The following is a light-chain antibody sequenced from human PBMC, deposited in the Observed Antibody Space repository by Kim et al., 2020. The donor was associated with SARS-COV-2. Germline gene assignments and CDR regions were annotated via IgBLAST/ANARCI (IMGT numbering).Light chain of an antibody. V-gene: IGLV2-23*02. Sequence: GQSITISCTGTSSNLGTDTLVSWYQQHPGKAPKLLIYEVTKRPSGISNRFSGSKSGNTASLTISGLQAEDEADYYCCSYAGTSTVIFGGGTKLTVL. CDR2: EVT. CDR3: CSYAGTSTVI. J-gene: IGLJ2*01. CDR1: SSNLGTDTL.